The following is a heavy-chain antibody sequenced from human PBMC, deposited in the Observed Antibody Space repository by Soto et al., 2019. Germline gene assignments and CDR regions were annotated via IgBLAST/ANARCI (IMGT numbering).Heavy chain of an antibody. D-gene: IGHD3-3*01. J-gene: IGHJ4*02. CDR1: GFSLTTSGVG. CDR2: IYWDADK. V-gene: IGHV2-5*02. Sequence: QITLNESGPTVVKPAETLTLTCTFSGFSLTTSGVGVGWIRQSPGKAPEWLVLIYWDADKRYSASLKSRLTITKDTSKNRVVLTMASVDPADTATYYCAHRILRTVFGLVTTTAIYFDYWGQGTPVVVSS. CDR3: AHRILRTVFGLVTTTAIYFDY.